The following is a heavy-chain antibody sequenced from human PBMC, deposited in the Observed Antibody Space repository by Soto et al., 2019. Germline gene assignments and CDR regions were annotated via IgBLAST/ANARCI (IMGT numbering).Heavy chain of an antibody. V-gene: IGHV3-11*01. CDR2: ISSSGSTI. Sequence: PGGSLRLSCAASGFTFSDYYMSWIRQAPGKGLEWVSYISSSGSTIYYAESVKGRFTISRDNAKNSLYLQMNSLRAEDTAVYYCAREDDILTGYCHADYWGQGTLVTVSS. CDR3: AREDDILTGYCHADY. CDR1: GFTFSDYY. D-gene: IGHD3-9*01. J-gene: IGHJ4*02.